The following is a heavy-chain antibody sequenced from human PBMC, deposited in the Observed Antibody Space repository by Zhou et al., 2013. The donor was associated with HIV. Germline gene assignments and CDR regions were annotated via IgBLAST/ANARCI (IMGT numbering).Heavy chain of an antibody. CDR3: AREPDSWSGSSYHYYMDV. J-gene: IGHJ6*03. V-gene: IGHV1-69*05. CDR1: GGTFKTYA. D-gene: IGHD3-3*01. Sequence: QVQLEQSGAEVRKPGSSVKVSCKASGGTFKTYAVNWVRQAPGQGLEWMGGIIPVFATTNYAQTFQGRVTFTTDESTSVVYMELTSLRTDDTAVYYCAREPDSWSGSSYHYYMDVWGKGTTVIVSS. CDR2: IIPVFATT.